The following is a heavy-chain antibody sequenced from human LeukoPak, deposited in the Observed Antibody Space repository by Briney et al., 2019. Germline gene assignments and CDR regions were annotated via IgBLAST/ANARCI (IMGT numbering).Heavy chain of an antibody. V-gene: IGHV3-66*01. D-gene: IGHD5-18*01. CDR3: ARERGYSYGYDY. CDR2: IYSGGST. Sequence: GGSLRLSCAASGFTVSSNYVSWVRQAPGKGLEWVSVIYSGGSTYYADSVKGRFTISRDNSKNTLYLQMNSLRAEDTAVYYCARERGYSYGYDYWGQGTLVTVSS. CDR1: GFTVSSNY. J-gene: IGHJ4*02.